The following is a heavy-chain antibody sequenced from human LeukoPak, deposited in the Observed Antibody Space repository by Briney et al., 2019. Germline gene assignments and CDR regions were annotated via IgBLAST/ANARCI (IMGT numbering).Heavy chain of an antibody. D-gene: IGHD6-19*01. CDR3: ARGSIAVAGAPFDY. J-gene: IGHJ4*02. CDR2: ISSGSTI. CDR1: GFTFSSYE. V-gene: IGHV3-48*03. Sequence: GGSLRLSCAATGFTFSSYEMNWVRQAPGKGLEWVSYISSGSTIYDADSVKGRFTISRDNAKNSLYLQMNSLRAEDTAVYYCARGSIAVAGAPFDYWGQGTLVTVSS.